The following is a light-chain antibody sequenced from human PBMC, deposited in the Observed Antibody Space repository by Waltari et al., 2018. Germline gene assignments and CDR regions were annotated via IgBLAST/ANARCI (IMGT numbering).Light chain of an antibody. CDR3: QQYYSTPPT. Sequence: DVVMTQSPASLAVSLGRRAPINCKSRQNLLWSSNDKNYLSWYQQKPGQPPKLLIYWASTRESGVPDLFSGSGSGTDFTLTISGLQAEDVAVYYCQQYYSTPPTFGQGTKLMIK. CDR2: WAS. J-gene: IGKJ2*01. CDR1: QNLLWSSNDKNY. V-gene: IGKV4-1*01.